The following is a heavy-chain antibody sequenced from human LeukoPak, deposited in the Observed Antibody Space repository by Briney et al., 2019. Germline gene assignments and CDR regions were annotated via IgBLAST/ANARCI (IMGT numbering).Heavy chain of an antibody. D-gene: IGHD2-2*01. Sequence: SETLSLTCAVSGGSISSGGYSWSWIRQPAGKGLEWIGRIYTSGSTSYNPSPKSRVTMSVDTSKNQFSLNLSSVTAAGTAVYYCARGCSSTSCWLRMDVWGQGTTVTVSS. J-gene: IGHJ6*02. CDR1: GGSISSGGYS. V-gene: IGHV4-61*02. CDR2: IYTSGST. CDR3: ARGCSSTSCWLRMDV.